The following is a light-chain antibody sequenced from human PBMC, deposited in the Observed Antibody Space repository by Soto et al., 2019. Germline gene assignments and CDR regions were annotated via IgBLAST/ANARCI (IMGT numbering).Light chain of an antibody. CDR3: QQSTGIPYT. CDR2: AAS. J-gene: IGKJ2*01. Sequence: DIQMTQSPSSLSASVGDRVTITCRASQTIDTYLNWYQQNPGKAPKLLIYAASTLQNGVRSRFSGSGSGTDFTLTTNSLQPEGFATYYCQQSTGIPYTFGQGTKLEIK. CDR1: QTIDTY. V-gene: IGKV1-39*01.